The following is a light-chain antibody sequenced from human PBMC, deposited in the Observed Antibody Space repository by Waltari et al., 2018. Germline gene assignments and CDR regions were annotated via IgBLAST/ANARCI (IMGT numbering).Light chain of an antibody. CDR3: QVWDSSSDSWV. J-gene: IGLJ3*02. CDR2: DDS. CDR1: DIGSKS. Sequence: SYVPTQPPSVSVAPGQTARIPRGATDIGSKSVHWYHQRPGQAPVLVVHDDSDRPSGIPERISGSNSGNTATLTISRVEAGDEADYYCQVWDSSSDSWVFGGGTKLTAL. V-gene: IGLV3-21*02.